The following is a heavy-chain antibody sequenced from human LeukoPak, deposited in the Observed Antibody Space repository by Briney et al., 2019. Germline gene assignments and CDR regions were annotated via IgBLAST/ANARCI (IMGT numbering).Heavy chain of an antibody. V-gene: IGHV1-18*01. CDR3: ARDGTSTNDY. CDR2: ISGNNDNP. D-gene: IGHD2-2*01. CDR1: GYTFSNFG. Sequence: WASVKVSCKTSGYTFSNFGISWVRQAPGQGLEWMGWISGNNDNPNYGQKFQGRFTVTTDSSTSTAYMELRNLRSDDTAVYYCARDGTSTNDYWGQGTLVTVSS. J-gene: IGHJ4*02.